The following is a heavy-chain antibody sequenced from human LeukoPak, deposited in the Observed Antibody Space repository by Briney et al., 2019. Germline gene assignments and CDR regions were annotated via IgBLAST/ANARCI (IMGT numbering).Heavy chain of an antibody. CDR1: GGSISSSSYY. CDR3: ARDLVAVAGTNYFDY. D-gene: IGHD6-19*01. Sequence: SETLSLTCTVSGGSISSSSYYWGWIRQPPGKGLEWIGSIYYSGSTYYNPSLKSRVTISVDTSKNQFSLKLSSVTAADTAVYYCARDLVAVAGTNYFDYWGQGTLATVSS. V-gene: IGHV4-39*07. J-gene: IGHJ4*02. CDR2: IYYSGST.